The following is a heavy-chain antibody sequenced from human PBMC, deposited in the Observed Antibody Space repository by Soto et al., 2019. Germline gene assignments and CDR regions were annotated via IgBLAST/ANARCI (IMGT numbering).Heavy chain of an antibody. CDR3: ARGSGPNDAFDI. J-gene: IGHJ3*02. Sequence: QVQLQESGPGLVKPSETLSLTCTVSGGSVSSGSYYWSWIRQPPGKGLEWIGDIYYSGSTNYNPSSKSRVTVSVDTSKYQFSLELCSVTAADTAVYYCARGSGPNDAFDIWGRGTMVTVSS. CDR1: GGSVSSGSYY. D-gene: IGHD2-15*01. V-gene: IGHV4-61*01. CDR2: IYYSGST.